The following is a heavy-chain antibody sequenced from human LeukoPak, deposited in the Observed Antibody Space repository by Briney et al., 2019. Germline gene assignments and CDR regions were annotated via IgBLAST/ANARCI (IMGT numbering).Heavy chain of an antibody. V-gene: IGHV3-53*01. Sequence: PGGSLRLSCAASGFTVSSNYMTWVSQAPGQGLEWVSVIYFGGTTYYADSVKGRFTISRDNSKNTVYLQMNSLRVEDTAVYYCARGDGVYVYWGQGTLVTVSS. CDR2: IYFGGTT. J-gene: IGHJ4*02. CDR3: ARGDGVYVY. CDR1: GFTVSSNY. D-gene: IGHD5/OR15-5a*01.